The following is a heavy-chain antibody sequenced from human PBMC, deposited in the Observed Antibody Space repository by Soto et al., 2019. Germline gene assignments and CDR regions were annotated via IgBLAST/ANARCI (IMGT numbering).Heavy chain of an antibody. D-gene: IGHD2-21*01. CDR3: ARGNDWKSSTFDI. CDR1: GGSLTDHS. V-gene: IGHV4-59*11. Sequence: QVQLQESGPGLVKPSETLSLTCTVAGGSLTDHSWNWFHQSPGRGLQWIGSVYYSAATSYNPSLTSRVTMTVDTAKNQFSLKLRSVTAADTAVYVCARGNDWKSSTFDIWGQGTMVSVSS. J-gene: IGHJ3*02. CDR2: VYYSAAT.